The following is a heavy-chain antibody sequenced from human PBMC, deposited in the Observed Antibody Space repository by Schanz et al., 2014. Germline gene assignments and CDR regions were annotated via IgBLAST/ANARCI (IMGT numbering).Heavy chain of an antibody. CDR1: GFGFNSYW. V-gene: IGHV3-33*06. CDR3: AKDPHRDYGGKPQTFDI. CDR2: IWFDGNNK. D-gene: IGHD4-17*01. J-gene: IGHJ3*02. Sequence: VQLVESGGGLVQPGGSLRLSCAALGFGFNSYWMSWVRQAPGKGPEWVAVIWFDGNNKFYADSVKGRFTISRDNSKNTLYLQMSSLRAEDTALYYCAKDPHRDYGGKPQTFDIWGQGTMVTVSS.